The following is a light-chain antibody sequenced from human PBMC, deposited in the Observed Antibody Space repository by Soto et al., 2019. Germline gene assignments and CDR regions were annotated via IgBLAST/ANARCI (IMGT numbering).Light chain of an antibody. CDR3: GSRTTSSTWV. J-gene: IGLJ3*02. CDR2: DVD. CDR1: SSEVSDYNY. Sequence: QSALTQPASVSGSPGQSITISCTGTSSEVSDYNYVSWYQQHPGKAPKLMIYDVDTRPPGVSSRFSGSKSDNTASLTTSALQAEDEADYYCGSRTTSSTWVFGGGTKLTVL. V-gene: IGLV2-14*03.